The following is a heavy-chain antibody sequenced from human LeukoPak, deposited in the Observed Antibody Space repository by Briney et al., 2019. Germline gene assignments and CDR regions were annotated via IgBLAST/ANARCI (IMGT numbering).Heavy chain of an antibody. D-gene: IGHD3-16*01. CDR1: GGSISTYY. V-gene: IGHV4-4*07. J-gene: IGHJ3*02. Sequence: SETLSLTCSVSGGSISTYYWSWIRQPAGKGLEWIGRIYTSGGTNYNPSLKSRVTMSVDTSKNQFSLKLTSVTTADTAVYYCARDGGKTSSDAFEIWGQGTMVTVSS. CDR3: ARDGGKTSSDAFEI. CDR2: IYTSGGT.